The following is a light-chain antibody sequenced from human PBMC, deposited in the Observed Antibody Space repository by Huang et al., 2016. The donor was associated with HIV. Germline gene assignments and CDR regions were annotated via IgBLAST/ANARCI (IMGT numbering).Light chain of an antibody. J-gene: IGKJ4*01. V-gene: IGKV3-20*01. Sequence: EIVVTQSPGTLSLSPGERATLSCRTSQSVGSSYLAWYQQKPCQAPRLLIYGASNRATGIPDRVSGSGSGTDFTLTISRLEPEDFAVYFCQQSGSSLINFGGGTKVDLK. CDR3: QQSGSSLIN. CDR1: QSVGSSY. CDR2: GAS.